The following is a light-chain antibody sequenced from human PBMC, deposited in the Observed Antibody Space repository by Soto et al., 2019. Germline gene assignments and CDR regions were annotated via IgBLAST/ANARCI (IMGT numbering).Light chain of an antibody. Sequence: EIVLTQSPASVSLSPGGRATLSCRANRTVNSQLAWYQQKPGQAPRLLIYDTFNRAAGIPARFSGSETGTDFTLTINNLEPEDSAVYYCQQRWDWPLTFGGGTKVDIK. V-gene: IGKV3-11*01. CDR1: RTVNSQ. CDR3: QQRWDWPLT. CDR2: DTF. J-gene: IGKJ4*01.